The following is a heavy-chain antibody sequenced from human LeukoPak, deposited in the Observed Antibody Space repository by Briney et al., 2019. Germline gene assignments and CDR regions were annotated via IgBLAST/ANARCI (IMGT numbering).Heavy chain of an antibody. CDR3: ARRAPYSYEWSTLDY. Sequence: SETLSLTCTVSGGSISSYYWSWLRQPPGKALEWIAYVHYSGRTSYSPSLKSRVTVSVDTSSNHFSLRLTSVTAADTAVYYCARRAPYSYEWSTLDYWGQGTLVTVPS. D-gene: IGHD5-18*01. J-gene: IGHJ4*02. V-gene: IGHV4-59*08. CDR1: GGSISSYY. CDR2: VHYSGRT.